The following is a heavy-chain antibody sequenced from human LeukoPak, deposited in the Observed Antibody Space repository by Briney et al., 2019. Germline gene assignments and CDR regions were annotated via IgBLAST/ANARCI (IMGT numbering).Heavy chain of an antibody. CDR3: ARVNAAEDSDY. CDR2: ISSSGSTI. D-gene: IGHD6-25*01. V-gene: IGHV3-11*01. J-gene: IGHJ4*02. CDR1: GFTFSDFY. Sequence: GGSLRLSCAASGFTFSDFYMSWIRQAPGKGLEWVSYISSSGSTIYYADSVKGRFTISRDNAKNSLYLQMNSLRAEDTAVYYCARVNAAEDSDYWGQGTLVTVSS.